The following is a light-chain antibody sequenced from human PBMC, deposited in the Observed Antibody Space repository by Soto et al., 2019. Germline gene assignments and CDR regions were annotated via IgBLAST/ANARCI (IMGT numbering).Light chain of an antibody. Sequence: EIVLTQSPAILSLSPGERATLSCRASQSGNSYLAWYQQRPGQPPRLLIYEVSKRATGIPARFSGSGSGTDFTLTITNLEPEDFAVYYCQQRTNWPPWTFGKGTKVEVK. V-gene: IGKV3-11*01. CDR2: EVS. J-gene: IGKJ1*01. CDR1: QSGNSY. CDR3: QQRTNWPPWT.